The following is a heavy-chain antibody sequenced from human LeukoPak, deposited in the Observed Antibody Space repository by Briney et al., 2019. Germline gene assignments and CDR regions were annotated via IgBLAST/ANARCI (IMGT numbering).Heavy chain of an antibody. Sequence: PSETLSLTCTVSGGSISSYYWSWIRQPPGKGLEWIGYIYYSGSTNYNPSLKSRVTISVDTSKNQSSLKLSSVTAADTAVYYCARDRYSSSSDYYGMDVWGQGTTVTVSS. CDR3: ARDRYSSSSDYYGMDV. J-gene: IGHJ6*02. V-gene: IGHV4-59*01. D-gene: IGHD6-6*01. CDR2: IYYSGST. CDR1: GGSISSYY.